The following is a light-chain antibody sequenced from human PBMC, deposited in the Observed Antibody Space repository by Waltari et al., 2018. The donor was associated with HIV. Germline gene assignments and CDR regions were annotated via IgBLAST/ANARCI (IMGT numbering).Light chain of an antibody. Sequence: SELTQDPAVSVALGQTVRITCHGDSLRKYSANWYQQKPGQAPVVVMYGKDNRPSGIPARFSGSSSGNTGSLTITGAQAEDEADYYCESRHSNDKHHVFGTGTKVTV. CDR3: ESRHSNDKHHV. J-gene: IGLJ1*01. CDR2: GKD. CDR1: SLRKYS. V-gene: IGLV3-19*01.